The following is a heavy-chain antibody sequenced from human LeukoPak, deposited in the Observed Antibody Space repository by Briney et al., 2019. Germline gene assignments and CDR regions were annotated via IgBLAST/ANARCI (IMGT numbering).Heavy chain of an antibody. CDR3: ARVEVTMVRGVDQLYYFDY. CDR2: INHSGIT. V-gene: IGHV4-34*01. CDR1: GGSFSDYY. Sequence: SETLSLTCAVYGGSFSDYYWSWIRQLPGKGLEYIGEINHSGITNYNPSLMSRVTISVDTSKNQFSLKLSSVTAADTAVYYCARVEVTMVRGVDQLYYFDYWGQGTLVTVSS. J-gene: IGHJ4*02. D-gene: IGHD3-10*01.